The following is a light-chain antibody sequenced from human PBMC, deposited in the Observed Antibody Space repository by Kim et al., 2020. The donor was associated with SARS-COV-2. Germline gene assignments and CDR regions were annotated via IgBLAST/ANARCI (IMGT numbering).Light chain of an antibody. J-gene: IGKJ2*01. CDR3: QQYNRWPPYI. Sequence: VSPGERATLSCRASQSVTSNLAWYQQRPGQAPRLIIYGASIRATGIPDRFSGSGSGTEFTLTISSLQPEDFALYYCQQYNRWPPYIFGQGTKLEI. V-gene: IGKV3-15*01. CDR2: GAS. CDR1: QSVTSN.